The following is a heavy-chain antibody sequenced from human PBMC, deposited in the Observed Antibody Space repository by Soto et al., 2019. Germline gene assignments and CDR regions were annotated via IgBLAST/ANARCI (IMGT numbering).Heavy chain of an antibody. CDR1: GDSINSRY. V-gene: IGHV4-59*11. D-gene: IGHD3-10*01. CDR2: IDYVGST. CDR3: VRQRGNYFDF. Sequence: TLSLTCSVSGDSINSRYWSWIRQPPGKGLEWIGYIDYVGSTNYAPSLQSRVTMSVDTSKNQVSLKLRYVTAADTAVYYCVRQRGNYFDFWGPGTLVTVS. J-gene: IGHJ4*02.